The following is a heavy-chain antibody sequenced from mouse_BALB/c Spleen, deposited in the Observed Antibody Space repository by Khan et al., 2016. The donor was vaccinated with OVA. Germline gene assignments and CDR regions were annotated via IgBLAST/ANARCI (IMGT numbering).Heavy chain of an antibody. CDR1: GYTFTSYM. Sequence: QVQLQQSGAELARPGASVKLSCKASGYTFTSYMMHWVKQRPGQGLEWIGDINPSSGDNNYNQKFKDKATLTVDKSSSTAYMQLSSLTSEDSAVYYCARGGYGSFAYWGQGTLVTVSA. V-gene: IGHV1-4*01. CDR2: INPSSGDN. J-gene: IGHJ3*01. D-gene: IGHD1-1*01. CDR3: ARGGYGSFAY.